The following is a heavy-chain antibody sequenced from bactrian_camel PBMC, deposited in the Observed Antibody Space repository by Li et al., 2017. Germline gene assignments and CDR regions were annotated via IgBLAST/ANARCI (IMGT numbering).Heavy chain of an antibody. V-gene: IGHV3S6*01. J-gene: IGHJ4*01. CDR1: GDTDKSHC. D-gene: IGHD2*01. Sequence: QVQLVESGGGSVQTGGSLTLSCALSGDTDKSHCMGWLRQAPGQVREGVAFTYAPDSSTYYADSAKGRFTISRGNVKNTVYLEMNSLKPEDTAMYYCAAQIPWTQYYSTNRGRLLCPGDPGHRL. CDR2: TYAPDSST.